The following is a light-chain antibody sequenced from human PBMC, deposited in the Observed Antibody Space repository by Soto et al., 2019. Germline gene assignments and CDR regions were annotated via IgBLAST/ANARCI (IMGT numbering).Light chain of an antibody. Sequence: DIVMTQSPDSLAVSLGERATINCKSSQSVLYSSNNKNYLAWYQQKPGQSPKLLIYWASTREAGVPERFSGSGSGTDFNLTISSLQAEDVAVYYCHHYFSSPLLFGPGTKVEVK. CDR3: HHYFSSPLL. CDR2: WAS. J-gene: IGKJ3*01. V-gene: IGKV4-1*01. CDR1: QSVLYSSNNKNY.